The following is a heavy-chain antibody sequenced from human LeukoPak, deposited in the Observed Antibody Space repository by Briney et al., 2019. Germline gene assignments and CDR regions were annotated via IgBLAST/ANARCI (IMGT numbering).Heavy chain of an antibody. V-gene: IGHV3-21*04. CDR2: ISSSSSYI. Sequence: PGGSLRLSCAASGFTFSSYSMNWVRQAPGKGLEWVSSISSSSSYIYYADSVKGRFTISRDNSKNTLYLQMNSLRAEDTAVYYCAKDPQWELSPYYFDYWGQGTLVTVSS. CDR3: AKDPQWELSPYYFDY. D-gene: IGHD1-26*01. J-gene: IGHJ4*02. CDR1: GFTFSSYS.